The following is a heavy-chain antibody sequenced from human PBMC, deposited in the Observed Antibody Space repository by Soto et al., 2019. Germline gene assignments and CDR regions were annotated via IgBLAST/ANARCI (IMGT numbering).Heavy chain of an antibody. J-gene: IGHJ4*02. CDR3: SKGYGDY. CDR2: ISSSGNTV. V-gene: IGHV3-48*01. CDR1: GFTFSGYA. Sequence: EVQLVESGGGLAQPGGSLRLSCAASGFTFSGYAMNWVRQAPGKGLEWVSYISSSGNTVYYADSVKGRFTISRDSAKNSLYLLMNSLRAEDTAMYYCSKGYGDYWGQGALVTVSS. D-gene: IGHD5-12*01.